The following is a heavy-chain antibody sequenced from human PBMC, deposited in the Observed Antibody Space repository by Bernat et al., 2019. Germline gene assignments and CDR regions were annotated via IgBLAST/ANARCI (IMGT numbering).Heavy chain of an antibody. CDR1: GFTFDDYA. J-gene: IGHJ4*02. Sequence: EVQLVESGGGVVQPGGSLRLSCAASGFTFDDYAMHWVRQAPGKGLEWVSLISGDGGSTYYADSVKCRFTISSDNSKNSLYLQMNSLRTEDTALYYCAKDKARATAIEFDYWGQGTLVTVSS. D-gene: IGHD2-21*02. CDR2: ISGDGGST. V-gene: IGHV3-43*02. CDR3: AKDKARATAIEFDY.